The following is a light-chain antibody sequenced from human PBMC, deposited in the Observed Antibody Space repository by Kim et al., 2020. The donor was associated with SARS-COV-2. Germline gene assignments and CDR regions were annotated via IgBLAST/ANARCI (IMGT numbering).Light chain of an antibody. Sequence: APGKTASIICGGSNIGSKSVHWYQQKPGQAPVLVIYNDSDRPSGIPERFSGSNSGNTATLTISRVEGGDEADYYCQVWHSNTDRIFGGGTQLTV. CDR3: QVWHSNTDRI. V-gene: IGLV3-21*04. J-gene: IGLJ2*01. CDR1: NIGSKS. CDR2: NDS.